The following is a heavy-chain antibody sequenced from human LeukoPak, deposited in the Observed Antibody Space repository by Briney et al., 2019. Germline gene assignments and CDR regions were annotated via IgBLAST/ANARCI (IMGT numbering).Heavy chain of an antibody. Sequence: SETLSLTCTVSGGSISSSSYYWGWIRQPPGKGLEWIGSIYYSGSTYYNPSPKSRVSISVDTSKNQFSLKLSSVTAADTAVYYCARRLDPWGQGTLVTVSS. CDR2: IYYSGST. CDR3: ARRLDP. V-gene: IGHV4-39*01. CDR1: GGSISSSSYY. J-gene: IGHJ5*02.